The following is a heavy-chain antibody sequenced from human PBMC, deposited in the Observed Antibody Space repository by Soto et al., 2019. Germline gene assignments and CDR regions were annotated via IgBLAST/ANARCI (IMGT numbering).Heavy chain of an antibody. Sequence: EVQLLESGGGLVQPGGSLRLSCAASGFTFTNYAMNWVRHSPGKGLEWVASVIGTGIDTYHAASVKGRFTISRDNSRNTMYLEMNRLRAEDTAMYHCAKATRGQCIGAHCSAFDLWGQGILVTVS. V-gene: IGHV3-23*01. CDR2: VIGTGIDT. J-gene: IGHJ4*02. CDR1: GFTFTNYA. CDR3: AKATRGQCIGAHCSAFDL. D-gene: IGHD2-15*01.